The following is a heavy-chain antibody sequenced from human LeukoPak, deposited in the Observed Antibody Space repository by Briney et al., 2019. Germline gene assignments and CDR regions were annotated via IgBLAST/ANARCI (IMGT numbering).Heavy chain of an antibody. V-gene: IGHV1-3*01. CDR2: IDAGNGNT. J-gene: IGHJ4*02. CDR1: GYTFTTYA. CDR3: ARVGSSSYGFGY. D-gene: IGHD5-18*01. Sequence: ASVKASCKASGYTFTTYAMHWVRQAPGHRLEWMGWIDAGNGNTKYSQRFQGRVTFTTDTSASTAYMELSGLRSEDTAVYYCARVGSSSYGFGYWGQGTLLTVSS.